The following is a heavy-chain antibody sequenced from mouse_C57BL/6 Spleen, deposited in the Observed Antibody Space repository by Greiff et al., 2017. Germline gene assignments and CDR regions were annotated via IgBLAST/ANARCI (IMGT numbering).Heavy chain of an antibody. V-gene: IGHV1-81*01. CDR3: ARWRITTVVATDFDY. Sequence: QVQLKQSGAELARPGASVKLSCKASGYTFTSYGISWVKQRTGQGLEWIGEIYPRSGNTYYNEKFKGKATLTADKSSSTAYMELRSLTSEDSAVYFCARWRITTVVATDFDYWGQGTTLTVSS. CDR1: GYTFTSYG. D-gene: IGHD1-1*01. CDR2: IYPRSGNT. J-gene: IGHJ2*01.